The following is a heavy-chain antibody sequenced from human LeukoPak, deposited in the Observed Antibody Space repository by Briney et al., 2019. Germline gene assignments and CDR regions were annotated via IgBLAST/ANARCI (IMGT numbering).Heavy chain of an antibody. D-gene: IGHD3-10*01. J-gene: IGHJ4*02. V-gene: IGHV5-51*01. Sequence: GESLKISCKGSGYSFTSYWIGWVRQLPGKGLEWMGIIYPGDSDTRYSPSFQGQVTISADKSISTAYLQWSSLKASDTAMYYCARPPTYYYGSGSYYEYYFDYWGQGTLVTVSS. CDR1: GYSFTSYW. CDR3: ARPPTYYYGSGSYYEYYFDY. CDR2: IYPGDSDT.